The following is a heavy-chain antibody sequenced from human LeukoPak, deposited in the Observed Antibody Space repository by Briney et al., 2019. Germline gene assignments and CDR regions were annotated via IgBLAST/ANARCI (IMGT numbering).Heavy chain of an antibody. CDR1: GFTFSSYW. CDR3: ARDRSFWFGETVFDP. CDR2: INSDGSST. V-gene: IGHV3-74*01. Sequence: PGRPLRLSCAASGFTFSSYWMHWVRQAPGKGLVWVSRINSDGSSTSYADSVKGRFTISRDNAKNTLYLQMNSLRAEDTAVHYCARDRSFWFGETVFDPWGQGTLVTVSS. J-gene: IGHJ5*02. D-gene: IGHD3-10*01.